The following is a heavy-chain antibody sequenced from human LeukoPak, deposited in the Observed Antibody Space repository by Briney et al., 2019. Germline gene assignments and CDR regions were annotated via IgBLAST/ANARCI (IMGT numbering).Heavy chain of an antibody. J-gene: IGHJ4*02. D-gene: IGHD3-3*01. CDR1: GYTFTSSY. CDR3: ARGYYDFWSGHSDYFDY. Sequence: GASVKVSCKASGYTFTSSYLHWVRQAPGQGLEWMGIINPSGGSTSYAQKFQGRVTMTRDTSTSTVYMELSSLRSEDTAVYYCARGYYDFWSGHSDYFDYWGQGTLVTVSS. V-gene: IGHV1-46*01. CDR2: INPSGGST.